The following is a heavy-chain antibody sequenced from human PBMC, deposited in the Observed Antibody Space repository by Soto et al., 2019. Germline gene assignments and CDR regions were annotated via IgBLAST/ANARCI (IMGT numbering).Heavy chain of an antibody. Sequence: ASVKVSCKASGYTFTSYDINWVRQATGQGLEWMGWMNPNRGNTGYAQRFQGRVTMTRSTSISTAYMEMSRLRSEDTAVYYCARAPRSAFHYYFDYWRQGTLVTVSS. CDR1: GYTFTSYD. CDR3: ARAPRSAFHYYFDY. J-gene: IGHJ4*02. V-gene: IGHV1-8*01. CDR2: MNPNRGNT. D-gene: IGHD3-10*01.